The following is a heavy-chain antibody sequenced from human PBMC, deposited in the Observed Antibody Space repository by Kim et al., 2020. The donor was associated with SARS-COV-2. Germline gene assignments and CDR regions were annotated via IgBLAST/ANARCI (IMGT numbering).Heavy chain of an antibody. CDR3: ARLQERSYYASSLEFDY. V-gene: IGHV5-51*01. CDR1: GYRFTSYW. CDR2: IYPGDSDT. J-gene: IGHJ4*02. Sequence: GESLKISCKGSGYRFTSYWIGWVRQMPGKGLEWIGIIYPGDSDTRYSPSFQGQVTISADKSISTAYLQWSSLKASDTAMYYCARLQERSYYASSLEFDYWGQGTLVTVSS. D-gene: IGHD1-26*01.